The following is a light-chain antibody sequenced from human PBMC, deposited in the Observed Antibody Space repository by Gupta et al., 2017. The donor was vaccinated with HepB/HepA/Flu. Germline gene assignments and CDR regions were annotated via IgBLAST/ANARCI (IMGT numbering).Light chain of an antibody. CDR2: GAS. CDR3: QQYNNWPET. V-gene: IGKV3-15*01. CDR1: QSVSSN. Sequence: EVGMTEPPATLSVSPGERATLSCRASQSVSSNLAWYQQKPGQAPRLLIYGASTRATGIPARFSGSGSGTEFTLTISSLQSEDFAVYYCQQYNNWPETFGQGTKVEIK. J-gene: IGKJ1*01.